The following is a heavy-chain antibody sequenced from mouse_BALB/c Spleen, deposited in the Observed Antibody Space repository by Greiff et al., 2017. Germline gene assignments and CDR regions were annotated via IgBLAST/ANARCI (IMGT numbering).Heavy chain of an antibody. J-gene: IGHJ3*01. V-gene: IGHV1S81*02. Sequence: QVQLQQSGAELVKPGASVKLSCKASGYTFTSYYMYWVKQRPGQGLEWIGEINPSNGGTNFNEKFKSKATLTVDKSSSTAYMQLSSLTSEDSAVYSCTRDGYYVRFAYWGQGTLVTVSA. CDR1: GYTFTSYY. CDR2: INPSNGGT. CDR3: TRDGYYVRFAY. D-gene: IGHD2-3*01.